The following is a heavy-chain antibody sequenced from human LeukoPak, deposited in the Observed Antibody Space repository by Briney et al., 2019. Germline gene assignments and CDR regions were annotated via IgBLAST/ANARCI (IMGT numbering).Heavy chain of an antibody. CDR3: AREGDDGYGDYKFDY. V-gene: IGHV1-3*01. CDR2: INAGNGNT. J-gene: IGHJ4*02. D-gene: IGHD4-17*01. Sequence: GASVKVSCKASGYTFTSYAMHWVRQAPGQRLEWMGWINAGNGNTKYSQKFQGRVTITRDTSASTAYMELSSLRSEDTAVYYCAREGDDGYGDYKFDYWGQGTLVTVSS. CDR1: GYTFTSYA.